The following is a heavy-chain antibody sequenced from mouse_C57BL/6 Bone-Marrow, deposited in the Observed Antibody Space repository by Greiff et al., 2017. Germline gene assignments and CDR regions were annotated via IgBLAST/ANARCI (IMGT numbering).Heavy chain of an antibody. CDR3: AREGIYYDYGGNYFDY. V-gene: IGHV5-16*01. CDR2: INYDGSST. J-gene: IGHJ2*01. Sequence: EVKLMESEGGLVQPGSSMQLSCTAPGFTFSDYYMAWVRPVPEKGLEWVANINYDGSSTYYLDSLKSRFNISRDNAKNILYLQMSSLKSEDTATYYCAREGIYYDYGGNYFDYWGQGATLTVSS. CDR1: GFTFSDYY. D-gene: IGHD2-4*01.